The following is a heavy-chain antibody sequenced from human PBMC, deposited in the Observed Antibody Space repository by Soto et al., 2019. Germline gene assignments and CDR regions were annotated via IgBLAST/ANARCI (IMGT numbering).Heavy chain of an antibody. Sequence: SVKVSCKASGGTFSSYAISWVRQAPGQGLEWMGGIIPIFGTANYAQKFQGRVTITADESTSTAYMELSSLRSEDTAVYYCARECIVGATALCFDYWGQGTLVTVSS. CDR2: IIPIFGTA. J-gene: IGHJ4*02. D-gene: IGHD1-26*01. V-gene: IGHV1-69*13. CDR1: GGTFSSYA. CDR3: ARECIVGATALCFDY.